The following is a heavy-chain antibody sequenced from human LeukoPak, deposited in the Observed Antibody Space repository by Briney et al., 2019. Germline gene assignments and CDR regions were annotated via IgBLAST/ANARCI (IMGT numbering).Heavy chain of an antibody. Sequence: PGRSLRLSCAASGFTFSSYAMHWVRQAPGKGLEWVSSITSTSTYIYYADSVKGRFTISRDNAKNSLYLQMNSLRAEDTAVYYCASLRGGYGYFDYWGQGTLVTVSS. CDR1: GFTFSSYA. CDR2: ITSTSTYI. J-gene: IGHJ4*02. D-gene: IGHD5-12*01. V-gene: IGHV3-21*04. CDR3: ASLRGGYGYFDY.